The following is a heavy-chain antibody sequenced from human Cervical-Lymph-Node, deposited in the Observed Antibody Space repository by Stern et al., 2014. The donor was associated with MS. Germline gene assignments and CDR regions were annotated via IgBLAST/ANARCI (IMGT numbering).Heavy chain of an antibody. J-gene: IGHJ6*02. CDR1: GGTFSSYA. CDR3: ARGELKEGLVRGMDV. D-gene: IGHD1-26*01. Sequence: VQLVESGAEVKKPGSSVKVSCKASGGTFSSYAISWVRQAPGQGLEWMGGIIPIFGTANYAQKVQATVTLTADKSTSTDSMELSSLRSEDTAVYYCARGELKEGLVRGMDVWGQGTTVTVSS. V-gene: IGHV1-69*06. CDR2: IIPIFGTA.